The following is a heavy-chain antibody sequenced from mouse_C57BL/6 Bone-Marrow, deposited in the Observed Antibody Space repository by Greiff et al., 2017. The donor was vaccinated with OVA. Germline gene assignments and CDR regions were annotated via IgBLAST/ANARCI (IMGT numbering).Heavy chain of an antibody. CDR2: INPNNGGT. Sequence: EVQLQQSGPELVKPGASVKIPCKASGYTFTDYNMDWVKQSHGKSLEWIGDINPNNGGTIYNQKFKGKATLTVDKSSSTAYMELRSLTSEDTAVYYCARNGYYGRFAYWGQGTLVTVSA. D-gene: IGHD2-3*01. CDR1: GYTFTDYN. CDR3: ARNGYYGRFAY. J-gene: IGHJ3*01. V-gene: IGHV1-18*01.